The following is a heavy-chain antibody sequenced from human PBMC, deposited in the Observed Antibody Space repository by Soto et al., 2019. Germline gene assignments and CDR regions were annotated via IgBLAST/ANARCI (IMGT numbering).Heavy chain of an antibody. CDR2: ISGSGGST. V-gene: IGHV3-23*01. CDR1: GFTFSSYA. J-gene: IGHJ4*02. CDR3: AKGVADSYVGWYIDC. Sequence: GGSLRLSCAASGFTFSSYAMTWVRQAPGKGLEWVSAISGSGGSTYYADSVKGRFTISRDNSKNTLYLQMNSLRAEDTAIYYCAKGVADSYVGWYIDCRGQGTLVTVSS. D-gene: IGHD6-19*01.